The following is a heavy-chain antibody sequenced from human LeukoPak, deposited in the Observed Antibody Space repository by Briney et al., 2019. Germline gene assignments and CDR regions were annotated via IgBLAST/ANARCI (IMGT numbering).Heavy chain of an antibody. V-gene: IGHV4-34*01. Sequence: SETLSLTCAVYGGSFSGYYWSWIRQPPGKGLEWIGEINHSGSTNYNPSLKSRVTISVDTSKNQFSLKLNSVTAADTAVYYCARGRGIQLWSTAYYFDYWGQGTLVTVSS. J-gene: IGHJ4*02. D-gene: IGHD5-18*01. CDR2: INHSGST. CDR3: ARGRGIQLWSTAYYFDY. CDR1: GGSFSGYY.